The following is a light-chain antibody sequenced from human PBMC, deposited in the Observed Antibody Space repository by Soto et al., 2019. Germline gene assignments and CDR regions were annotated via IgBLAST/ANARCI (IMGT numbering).Light chain of an antibody. CDR2: DAS. Sequence: DIQMTQSPSSLPSSVGDRVTITCRASQTISTYLNWYQQKPGKAPRLLIYDASSLESGVPSRFSGSGSGTEFTLTISSLQPDDFATYYCQQYNSYWTFGQGTKVDI. CDR3: QQYNSYWT. V-gene: IGKV1-5*01. CDR1: QTISTY. J-gene: IGKJ1*01.